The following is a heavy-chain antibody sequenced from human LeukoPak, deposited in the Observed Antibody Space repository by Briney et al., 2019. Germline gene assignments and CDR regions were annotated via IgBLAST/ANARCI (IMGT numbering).Heavy chain of an antibody. V-gene: IGHV1-2*02. CDR3: ARGSSSGWYYFDH. J-gene: IGHJ4*02. D-gene: IGHD6-19*01. CDR2: INPISGGT. CDR1: GYTFTGYY. Sequence: ASVKVSCKASGYTFTGYYVHWVRQAPGQGLEWMGWINPISGGTNYAQNFQGRVTLTRDTSINTACMEVGRLISDDTAVYYCARGSSSGWYYFDHWGQGTLVTVSS.